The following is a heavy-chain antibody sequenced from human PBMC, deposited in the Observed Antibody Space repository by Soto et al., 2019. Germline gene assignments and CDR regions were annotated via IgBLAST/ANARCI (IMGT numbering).Heavy chain of an antibody. CDR1: GFTFTDYG. J-gene: IGHJ4*02. V-gene: IGHV3-33*01. CDR2: IWYDGSKT. Sequence: QVQLVESGGGVVQPGRSLRLSCVTSGFTFTDYGFHWVRQAPGKGLEWVAVIWYDGSKTLYADFVKGLFTISRDDSKNTVFLQMNRLTADETADYYCARDRGSTNYYFDYWGQGTLLSVSS. D-gene: IGHD6-25*01. CDR3: ARDRGSTNYYFDY.